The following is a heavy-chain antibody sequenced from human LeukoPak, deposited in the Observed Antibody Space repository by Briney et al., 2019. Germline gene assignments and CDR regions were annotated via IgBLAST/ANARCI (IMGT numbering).Heavy chain of an antibody. CDR3: ARDEGHYGSAYGMDV. D-gene: IGHD3-10*01. CDR2: IYYSGGT. J-gene: IGHJ6*02. Sequence: SETLSLTCTVSGGSISRYYWSWIRQPPRKGLGWIGYIYYSGGTNYNPSLKSRVTISVDTSKNQFSLKLSSVTAADTAVYYCARDEGHYGSAYGMDVWGQGTTVTVSS. V-gene: IGHV4-59*01. CDR1: GGSISRYY.